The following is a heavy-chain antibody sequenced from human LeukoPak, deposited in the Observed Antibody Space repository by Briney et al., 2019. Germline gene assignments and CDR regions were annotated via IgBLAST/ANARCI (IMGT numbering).Heavy chain of an antibody. V-gene: IGHV3-21*01. Sequence: GGSLRLSCAASGFIFNRFTMSWVRQAPGKGLEWVSTVTGSGNTYYADSVKGRFTISRDNAKNSLYLQMNSLRAEDTAVYYCARSDFWSGYYPDYWGQGTLVTVSS. CDR2: VTGSGNT. J-gene: IGHJ4*02. D-gene: IGHD3-3*01. CDR3: ARSDFWSGYYPDY. CDR1: GFIFNRFT.